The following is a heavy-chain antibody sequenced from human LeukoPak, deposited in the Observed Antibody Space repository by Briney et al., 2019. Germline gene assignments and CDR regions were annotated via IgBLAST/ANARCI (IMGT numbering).Heavy chain of an antibody. J-gene: IGHJ4*02. Sequence: PSETLSLTCAVSGGSFSAFFWRWIRQPPGKGLEWIGSIYYSGSTYYNPSLRSRVTISVDTSKNQFSLNLNSVTAADTAVYYCARSPDYWGQGTLVTVSS. CDR3: ARSPDY. V-gene: IGHV4-39*01. CDR2: IYYSGST. CDR1: GGSFSAFF.